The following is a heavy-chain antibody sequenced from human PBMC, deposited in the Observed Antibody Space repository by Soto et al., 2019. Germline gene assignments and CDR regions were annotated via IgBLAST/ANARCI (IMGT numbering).Heavy chain of an antibody. Sequence: SETLSLTCTVSGGSISSYYWSWIRQPPGKGLEWIGYIYYSGSTNYNPSLKSRVTISVDTSKNQFSLKLSSVTAADTAVYYCAALYITGTTGTDVWGQATTVTVSS. D-gene: IGHD1-20*01. J-gene: IGHJ6*01. CDR1: GGSISSYY. CDR3: AALYITGTTGTDV. CDR2: IYYSGST. V-gene: IGHV4-59*01.